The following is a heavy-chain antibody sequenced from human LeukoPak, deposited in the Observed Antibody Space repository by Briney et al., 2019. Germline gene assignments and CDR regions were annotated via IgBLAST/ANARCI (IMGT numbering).Heavy chain of an antibody. J-gene: IGHJ6*03. V-gene: IGHV3-30*02. CDR1: GFTFSSYG. D-gene: IGHD6-13*01. CDR2: IRYDGSNK. CDR3: AKEPRYSSSWRGDYYYMDV. Sequence: GGSLRLSCAASGFTFSSYGMHWVRQAPGKGLEWVAFIRYDGSNKYCADSVKGRFTISRDNSKNTLYLQMNSLRAEDTAVYYCAKEPRYSSSWRGDYYYMDVWGKGTTVTISS.